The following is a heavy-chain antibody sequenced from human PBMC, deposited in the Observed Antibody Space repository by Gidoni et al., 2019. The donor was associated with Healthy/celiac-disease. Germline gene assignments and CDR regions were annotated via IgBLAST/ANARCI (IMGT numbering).Heavy chain of an antibody. J-gene: IGHJ6*02. CDR1: GFTFSSYG. Sequence: QVQLVESGGGVVQPGRSLRLSCAASGFTFSSYGMHWVRQAPGKGLEWVAVISYDGSNKYYADSVKGRFTISRDNSKNTLYLQMNSLRAEYTAVYYCAKGGFGGEPYYYYGMDVWGQGTTVTVSS. CDR3: AKGGFGGEPYYYYGMDV. CDR2: ISYDGSNK. V-gene: IGHV3-30*18. D-gene: IGHD2-21*01.